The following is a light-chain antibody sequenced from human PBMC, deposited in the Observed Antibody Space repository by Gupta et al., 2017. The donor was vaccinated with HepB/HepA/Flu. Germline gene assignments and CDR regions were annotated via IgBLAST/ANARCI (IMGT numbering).Light chain of an antibody. J-gene: IGKJ4*01. Sequence: DSKMTQLPPPLPASVGDRVTITCQASQNISNYLNWYQQKPGKAPKLLIYDASNLETGVRSKFSGSGSGTDFTFTIRSLQPEDIATYYRQQYDNLPLTFGKGTKVEIK. CDR2: DAS. CDR1: QNISNY. CDR3: QQYDNLPLT. V-gene: IGKV1-33*01.